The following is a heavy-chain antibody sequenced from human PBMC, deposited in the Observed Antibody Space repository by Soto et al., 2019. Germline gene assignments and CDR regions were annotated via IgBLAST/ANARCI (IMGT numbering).Heavy chain of an antibody. CDR1: GFSFSVYG. D-gene: IGHD2-15*01. CDR2: IWYDASKQ. V-gene: IGHV3-33*01. J-gene: IGHJ4*02. Sequence: QVQLVESGRGVVQPGRSLRLSCETSGFSFSVYGMHWVRQAPGKGLEWVAVIWYDASKQFYAASVEGRFTISRDNSKAILYLQMNSLRAEDTAVYYCAAWAEGATEVHWGQGTLVTVSS. CDR3: AAWAEGATEVH.